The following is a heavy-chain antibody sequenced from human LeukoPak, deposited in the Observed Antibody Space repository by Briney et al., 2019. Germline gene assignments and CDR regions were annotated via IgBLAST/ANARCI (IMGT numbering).Heavy chain of an antibody. D-gene: IGHD6-19*01. CDR2: INHSGST. CDR3: ARRRIAVAAAHFDY. V-gene: IGHV4-34*01. Sequence: GSLRLSCAASGFTFSSYWMSWVRQPPGKGLEWIGEINHSGSTNYNPSLKSRVTISVDTSKNQFSLKLSSVTAADTAVYYCARRRIAVAAAHFDYWGQGTLVTVSS. CDR1: GFTFSSYW. J-gene: IGHJ4*02.